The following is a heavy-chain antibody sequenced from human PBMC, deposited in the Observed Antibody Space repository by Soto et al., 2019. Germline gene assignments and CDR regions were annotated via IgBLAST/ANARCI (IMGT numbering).Heavy chain of an antibody. D-gene: IGHD3-10*01. V-gene: IGHV4-4*02. CDR3: ARGKSTMVRGVEYHWFDP. J-gene: IGHJ5*02. CDR2: IYHSGST. CDR1: GGSISSSNW. Sequence: SETLSLTCAVSGGSISSSNWWCWVRQPPGKGLEWIGEIYHSGSTNYNPSLKSRVTISVDKSKNQFSLKLSSVTAADTAVYYCARGKSTMVRGVEYHWFDPWGQGSLVFVS.